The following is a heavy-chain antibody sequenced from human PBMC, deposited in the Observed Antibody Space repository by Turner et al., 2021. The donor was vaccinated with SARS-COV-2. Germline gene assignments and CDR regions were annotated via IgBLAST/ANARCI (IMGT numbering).Heavy chain of an antibody. CDR1: GGSFSAYF. Sequence: VQLQLWGAGLLNPSETMSPPCAVYGGSFSAYFWSWMRQPPGKGLEWIGEINHSGSTNYNPSIKSRDTISVETSKNQFSLKLSAVTAADTAVYYWASSRGHWGQGTLVTVSS. J-gene: IGHJ4*02. CDR2: INHSGST. V-gene: IGHV4-34*01. CDR3: ASSRGH.